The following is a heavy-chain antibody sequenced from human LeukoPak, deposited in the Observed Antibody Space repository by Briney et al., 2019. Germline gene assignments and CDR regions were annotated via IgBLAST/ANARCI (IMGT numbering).Heavy chain of an antibody. Sequence: SETLSLTCSVSGGSINNYYWSWIRQPPGKGLEWIGHIFYSGSTNYNPSLKSRVTISLVMSKNQISLKLSSVTTADTAVYYCARGSPGVDGGTSCWWGQGTLVTVSS. J-gene: IGHJ4*02. V-gene: IGHV4-59*01. CDR3: ARGSPGVDGGTSCW. CDR2: IFYSGST. CDR1: GGSINNYY. D-gene: IGHD2-2*01.